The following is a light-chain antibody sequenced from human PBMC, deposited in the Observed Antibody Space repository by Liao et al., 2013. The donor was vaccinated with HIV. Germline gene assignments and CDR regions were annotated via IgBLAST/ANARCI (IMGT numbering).Light chain of an antibody. CDR3: QAWDTTTAV. CDR2: QDN. J-gene: IGLJ2*01. CDR1: KLGDKF. Sequence: SYEMTQPPSVSVSPGQTATITCSGDKLGDKFASWYQQKPGQSPVLVIYQDNKRPSGIPERFSGSSSGNTATLTISGTQAMDEADYYCQAWDTTTAVFGGGTKLTVL. V-gene: IGLV3-1*01.